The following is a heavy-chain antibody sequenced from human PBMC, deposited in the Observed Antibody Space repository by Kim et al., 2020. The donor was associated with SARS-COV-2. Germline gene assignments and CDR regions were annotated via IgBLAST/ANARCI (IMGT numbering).Heavy chain of an antibody. J-gene: IGHJ5*02. V-gene: IGHV4-59*01. Sequence: NPSLKSRVTISVDTSKNQFSLKLSSVTAADTAVYYCARVRTSSSWTWFDPWGQGTLVTVSS. CDR3: ARVRTSSSWTWFDP. D-gene: IGHD6-13*01.